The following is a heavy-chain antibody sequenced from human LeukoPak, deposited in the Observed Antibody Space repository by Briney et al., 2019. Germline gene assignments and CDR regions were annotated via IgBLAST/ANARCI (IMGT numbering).Heavy chain of an antibody. Sequence: SETLSLTCTVSGGSITSYYWSWIRQPPGKGLEWSGYVYYSGTYNYSPSLKNRVTISVDTSKNQFSLKLSSVTAADTAVYYCARRHYGGNSAWFDPWGQGTLVTVSS. CDR2: VYYSGTY. D-gene: IGHD4-23*01. CDR3: ARRHYGGNSAWFDP. V-gene: IGHV4-59*08. J-gene: IGHJ5*02. CDR1: GGSITSYY.